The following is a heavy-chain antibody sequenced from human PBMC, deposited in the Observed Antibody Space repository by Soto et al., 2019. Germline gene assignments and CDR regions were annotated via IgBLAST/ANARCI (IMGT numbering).Heavy chain of an antibody. CDR3: ATGVIWIGYFTVDS. J-gene: IGHJ4*02. V-gene: IGHV1-69*01. Sequence: QVQLVQSGAEVKKPGSSVEISCQASGGSFGNSAINWVRQTPGQGLEWLGGFIPVYRTLNYAQKFQGRVTITADESTGTAYMTLSSLASNDTAVYYCATGVIWIGYFTVDSWGQGTRVTVSS. D-gene: IGHD3-3*01. CDR1: GGSFGNSA. CDR2: FIPVYRTL.